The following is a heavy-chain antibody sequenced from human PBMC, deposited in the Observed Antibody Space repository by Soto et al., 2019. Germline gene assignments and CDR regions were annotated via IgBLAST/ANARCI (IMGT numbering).Heavy chain of an antibody. CDR2: IIPIFGTA. Sequence: SVKVSCKASGGTFSSYAIGWVRQAPGQGLEWMGGIIPIFGTANYAQKFQGRVTITADESTSTAYMELSSLRSEDTAVYYCARCPPGYSSGWYFDYWGQGTLVTVSS. D-gene: IGHD6-19*01. V-gene: IGHV1-69*13. CDR3: ARCPPGYSSGWYFDY. CDR1: GGTFSSYA. J-gene: IGHJ4*02.